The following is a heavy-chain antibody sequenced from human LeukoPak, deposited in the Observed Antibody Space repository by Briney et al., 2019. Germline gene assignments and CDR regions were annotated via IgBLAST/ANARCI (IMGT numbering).Heavy chain of an antibody. V-gene: IGHV7-4-1*02. Sequence: GASVKVSCKASGYTFTNYAMNWVRQAPGQGLEWMGWINTNSGNPAYAQGFTGRFVFSLDTSVSTAYLQISSLKAEDTAVYYCATLADSDYYYYYYMDVWGKGTTVTVSS. CDR2: INTNSGNP. CDR3: ATLADSDYYYYYYMDV. D-gene: IGHD6-13*01. CDR1: GYTFTNYA. J-gene: IGHJ6*03.